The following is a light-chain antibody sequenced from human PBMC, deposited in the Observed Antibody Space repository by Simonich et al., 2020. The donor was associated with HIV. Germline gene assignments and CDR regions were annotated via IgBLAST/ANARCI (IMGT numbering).Light chain of an antibody. J-gene: IGLJ3*02. V-gene: IGLV8-61*01. CDR3: VLYMGSAWV. CDR1: SGSVSTTYY. CDR2: STN. Sequence: QTVVTQEPSFSVSPGGTVTLTFGLNSGSVSTTYYPSWYQQTPGQAPRALLYSTNTRSSGVPDRFSGSILGNKAALTITGAQADDESDYYCVLYMGSAWVFGGGTKLTVL.